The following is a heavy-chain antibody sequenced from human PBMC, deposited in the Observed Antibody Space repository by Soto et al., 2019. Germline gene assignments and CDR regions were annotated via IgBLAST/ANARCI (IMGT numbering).Heavy chain of an antibody. V-gene: IGHV1-69*13. D-gene: IGHD5-18*01. CDR3: ARFAMDTAMVEFDY. Sequence: SVKVSCKASGGTFSSYAISWVRQAPGQGLEWMGGIIPIFGTANYAQKFQGRVTITADESTSTAYMELSSLRSEDTAVYYCARFAMDTAMVEFDYWGQGTLVTVSS. CDR2: IIPIFGTA. J-gene: IGHJ4*02. CDR1: GGTFSSYA.